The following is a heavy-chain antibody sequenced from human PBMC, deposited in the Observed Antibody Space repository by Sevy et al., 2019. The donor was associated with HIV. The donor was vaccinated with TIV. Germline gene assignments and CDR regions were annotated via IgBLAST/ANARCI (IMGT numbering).Heavy chain of an antibody. V-gene: IGHV4-34*01. CDR3: ARGNIEITMMIVVFTGGIYYFDY. J-gene: IGHJ4*02. D-gene: IGHD3-22*01. CDR2: ISHSGTV. CDR1: GGSFSGYY. Sequence: SENLSLTCAVYGGSFSGYYWSWIRQPPGKGLEWIGEISHSGTVNYNPSLKSRVTISVDTSKDQFSLKLSSVTAADTAVYYCARGNIEITMMIVVFTGGIYYFDYWGQGTLVTVSS.